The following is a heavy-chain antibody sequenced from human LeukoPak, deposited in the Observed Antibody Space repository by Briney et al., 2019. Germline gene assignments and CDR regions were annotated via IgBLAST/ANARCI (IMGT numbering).Heavy chain of an antibody. J-gene: IGHJ4*02. CDR1: GFSFSSYA. V-gene: IGHV3-23*01. Sequence: GGSLRLSCAASGFSFSSYAMSWVRQAPGQGLEWVSGIGYSGGSTYSADSVKGRFTISRDNSKNTLFLQMNSLRAEDTAVYYCAKDHGRDYYGSGRYDYWGQGTLVTVSS. CDR2: IGYSGGST. CDR3: AKDHGRDYYGSGRYDY. D-gene: IGHD3-10*01.